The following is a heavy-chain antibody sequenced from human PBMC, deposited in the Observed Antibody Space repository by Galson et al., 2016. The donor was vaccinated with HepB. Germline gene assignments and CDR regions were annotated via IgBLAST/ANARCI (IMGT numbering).Heavy chain of an antibody. CDR2: IRSKTAGGTT. D-gene: IGHD2-2*01. CDR1: GFTFSNVW. Sequence: SLRLSCAASGFTFSNVWMNWVRQAPGKGLEWVGCIRSKTAGGTTDYAAPVKGRFTVSRDDSKNTLFLQMSSLKTDDTAVYYCTTEVISMPFNSDYWGQGTLVTVSS. J-gene: IGHJ4*02. V-gene: IGHV3-15*01. CDR3: TTEVISMPFNSDY.